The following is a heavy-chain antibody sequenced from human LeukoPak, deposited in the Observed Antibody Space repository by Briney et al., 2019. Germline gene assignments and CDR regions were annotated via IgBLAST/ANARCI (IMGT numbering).Heavy chain of an antibody. D-gene: IGHD5-24*01. V-gene: IGHV1-3*01. CDR3: ARLNRDGYNSADY. Sequence: ASVKVSCKASGYTFTSYAMHWVRQAPGQRLEWMGWINAGNGNTKCSQKFQGRVTITRDTSASTAYMELSSLRSEDTAVYYCARLNRDGYNSADYWGQGTLVTVSS. CDR1: GYTFTSYA. J-gene: IGHJ4*02. CDR2: INAGNGNT.